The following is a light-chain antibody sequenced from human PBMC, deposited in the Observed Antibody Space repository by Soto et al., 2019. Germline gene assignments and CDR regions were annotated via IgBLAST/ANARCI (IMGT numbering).Light chain of an antibody. Sequence: ESVLTQFPVTLSLSPGERATRSCRGSQSVSSSYLAWYQQKPGQAPRPVIYAASTRATGIPDRFSGSVSGTEFTLTISSLQSEDFAVYYCQQYNEWPPFTFGQGTRLEIK. J-gene: IGKJ5*01. CDR1: QSVSSSY. CDR3: QQYNEWPPFT. CDR2: AAS. V-gene: IGKV3-15*01.